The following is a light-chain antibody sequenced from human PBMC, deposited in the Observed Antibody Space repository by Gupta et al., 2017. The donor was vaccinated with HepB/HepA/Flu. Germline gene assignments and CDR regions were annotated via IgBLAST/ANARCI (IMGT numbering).Light chain of an antibody. CDR2: GVT. V-gene: IGLV2-23*02. CDR1: SSDVGGYEL. CDR3: CSYAGRNAYWI. J-gene: IGLJ3*02. Sequence: QSALTQPASVSGSPGPSITISCTGTSSDVGGYELVSWYQHHPDQAPKLVIYGVTKRPSGVSDSLSGSKSGSTASLTSSGLQAEDEADYFCCSYAGRNAYWIFGGGTKLTVL.